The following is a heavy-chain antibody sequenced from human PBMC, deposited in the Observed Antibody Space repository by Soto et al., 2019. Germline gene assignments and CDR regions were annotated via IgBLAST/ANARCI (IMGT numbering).Heavy chain of an antibody. CDR2: ISYSGDT. CDR1: GVSVNRPIYY. V-gene: IGHV4-61*01. Sequence: ETVSLTCTVSGVSVNRPIYYWKWRVQPPGQGLESIGYISYSGDTNYIPTLNGRITISVDTSKNQFSVKLSSVTAADTAIYYCARGRYSSGWFDFWGQGVLVTVSS. J-gene: IGHJ4*02. CDR3: ARGRYSSGWFDF. D-gene: IGHD6-19*01.